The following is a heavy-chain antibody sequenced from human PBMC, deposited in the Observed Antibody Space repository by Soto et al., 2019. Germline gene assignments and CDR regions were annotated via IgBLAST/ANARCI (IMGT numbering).Heavy chain of an antibody. V-gene: IGHV3-33*01. J-gene: IGHJ3*02. CDR3: ARGRDYGDPDAFDI. D-gene: IGHD4-17*01. Sequence: QVQLVESGGGVVQPGRSLRLSCAASGFTINNYGMHWVRQAPGKGLEWVAVIWFDGSTKYYADSVKGRFTISRDNSKNTLYLQMNSLRAEDTAVYFCARGRDYGDPDAFDIWGQGTMITVSS. CDR2: IWFDGSTK. CDR1: GFTINNYG.